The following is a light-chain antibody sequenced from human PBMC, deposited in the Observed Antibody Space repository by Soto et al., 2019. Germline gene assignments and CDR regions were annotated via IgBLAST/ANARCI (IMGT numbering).Light chain of an antibody. Sequence: QSALTQPASVSGSPGQSITISCTGTSSDVGGYNYVSWYQQHPGKAPKLMIYEVSNRPSGVSNRFSGSKSGSTASLTISGLQAEDDADYYCTSYTSSSYYVFGTGTKVTVL. J-gene: IGLJ1*01. V-gene: IGLV2-14*01. CDR2: EVS. CDR1: SSDVGGYNY. CDR3: TSYTSSSYYV.